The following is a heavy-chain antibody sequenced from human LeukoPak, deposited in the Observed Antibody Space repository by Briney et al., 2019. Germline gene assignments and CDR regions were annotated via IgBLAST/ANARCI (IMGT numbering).Heavy chain of an antibody. V-gene: IGHV3-30*03. J-gene: IGHJ5*02. Sequence: GGSLRLSCAASGFTFSSYGMHWVRQAPGKGLEWVAVISYDGSNKYYADSVKGRFTISRDNSKNTLYLQMNSLRAEDTAVYYCARPIAAAGTDWFDPWGQGTLVTVSS. CDR3: ARPIAAAGTDWFDP. CDR1: GFTFSSYG. D-gene: IGHD6-13*01. CDR2: ISYDGSNK.